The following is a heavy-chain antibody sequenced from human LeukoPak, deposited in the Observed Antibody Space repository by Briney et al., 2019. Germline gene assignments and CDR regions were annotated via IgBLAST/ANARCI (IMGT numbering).Heavy chain of an antibody. J-gene: IGHJ4*02. CDR1: GFDVSSHF. CDR2: IYNNGAT. Sequence: GGSLRLSCAASGFDVSSHFMSWVRQAPGKGLEWVSVIYNNGATYYADSVKGRFAISRDNSKNTLDLEMNNLRAEDTAVYYCAREVWGPEYWGQGTLVTVSS. CDR3: AREVWGPEY. V-gene: IGHV3-53*01. D-gene: IGHD1-14*01.